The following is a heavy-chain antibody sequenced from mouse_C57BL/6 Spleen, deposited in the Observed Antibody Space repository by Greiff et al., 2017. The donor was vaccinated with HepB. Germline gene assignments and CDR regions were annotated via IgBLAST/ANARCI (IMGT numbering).Heavy chain of an antibody. V-gene: IGHV1-59*01. CDR3: ARSITTVVATRAY. J-gene: IGHJ3*01. D-gene: IGHD1-1*01. Sequence: VQLQESGAELVRPGTSVKLSCKASGYTFTSYWMHWVKQRPGQGLEWIGVIDPSDSYTNYNQKFKGKATLTVDTSSSTAYMQLSSLTSEDSAVYYCARSITTVVATRAYWGQGTLVTVSA. CDR2: IDPSDSYT. CDR1: GYTFTSYW.